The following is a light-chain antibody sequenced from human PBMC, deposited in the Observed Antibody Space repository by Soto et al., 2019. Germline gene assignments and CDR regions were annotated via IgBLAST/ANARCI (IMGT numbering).Light chain of an antibody. Sequence: EIVLTQSPATLSVSPGERATLSCRASQSVSRYLAWYQQKPGQAPRLLIYGASSRATGIPDRFSGSGAGTEFTLTISRLEPEDFAVYYCQQYGSSRSITFGQGTRLEIK. J-gene: IGKJ5*01. CDR2: GAS. CDR1: QSVSRY. V-gene: IGKV3-20*01. CDR3: QQYGSSRSIT.